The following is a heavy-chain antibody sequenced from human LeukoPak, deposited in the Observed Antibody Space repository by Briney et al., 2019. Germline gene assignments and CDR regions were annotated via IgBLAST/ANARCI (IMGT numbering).Heavy chain of an antibody. CDR2: ISWNSGTI. J-gene: IGHJ4*02. CDR3: AKDYYYDSSGYTYFDY. Sequence: GGSLRLSCVASGFTFNDYAMLWVRQAPGKGLEWVSGISWNSGTIGYADSVKGRFTISRDNAKNSLYLQMNSLRAEDMAFYYCAKDYYYDSSGYTYFDYWGQGALVTVSS. D-gene: IGHD3-22*01. V-gene: IGHV3-9*03. CDR1: GFTFNDYA.